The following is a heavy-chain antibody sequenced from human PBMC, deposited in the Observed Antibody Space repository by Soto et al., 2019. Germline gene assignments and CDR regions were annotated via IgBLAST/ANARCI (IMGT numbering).Heavy chain of an antibody. D-gene: IGHD2-15*01. V-gene: IGHV1-58*02. CDR3: SADRPDIGVGWWV. CDR1: GSGFISSG. J-gene: IGHJ6*02. Sequence: SVKVSCKTSGSGFISSGIQWVRQAHGQRLEWIGWIVVASGQTNYAQNFRGRVAITRDTSTATAYIELTGLTSEDTAVYFCSADRPDIGVGWWVWGQGTTVTVSS. CDR2: IVVASGQT.